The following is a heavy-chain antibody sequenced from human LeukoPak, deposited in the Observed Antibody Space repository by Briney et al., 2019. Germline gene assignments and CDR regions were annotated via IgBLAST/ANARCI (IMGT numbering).Heavy chain of an antibody. Sequence: SETLSLTCTVSGGSISSYYWSWIRQPPGKGLEWLGYIYYSGSTNYNPSLKSRVTISVDTSKNQFSLKLSSVTAADTAVYYCARAPGGYPYNWFDPWGQGTLVTVSS. CDR3: ARAPGGYPYNWFDP. V-gene: IGHV4-59*01. CDR2: IYYSGST. CDR1: GGSISSYY. J-gene: IGHJ5*02. D-gene: IGHD6-25*01.